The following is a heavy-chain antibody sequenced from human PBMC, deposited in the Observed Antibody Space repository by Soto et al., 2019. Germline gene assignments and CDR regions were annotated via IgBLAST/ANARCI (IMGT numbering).Heavy chain of an antibody. CDR1: GFTFSSYG. Sequence: QVQLVESGGGVVQPGRSLRLSCAASGFTFSSYGMHWVRQAPGKGLEWVAVIWYDGSNKYYADSVKDRFTISRDNSKNTLYLQMNSLRAEDTAVYYCARDLGGGAAGIDYWGQGTLVTVSS. J-gene: IGHJ4*02. CDR2: IWYDGSNK. CDR3: ARDLGGGAAGIDY. V-gene: IGHV3-33*01. D-gene: IGHD3-16*01.